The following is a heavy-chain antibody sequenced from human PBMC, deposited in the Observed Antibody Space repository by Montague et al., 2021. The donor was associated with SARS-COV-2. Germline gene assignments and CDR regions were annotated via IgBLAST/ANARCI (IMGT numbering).Heavy chain of an antibody. V-gene: IGHV4-59*01. CDR2: IYYSGST. CDR1: GGSISSYY. J-gene: IGHJ5*02. D-gene: IGHD2-15*01. Sequence: SETLSLTCTVSGGSISSYYWSWIRQPPGKGLEWIGYIYYSGSTNYNPSLKSRVTISVDTSKNQFSLKLSSVTAADTAVYYCAGGCSGGSCYPNPFSTWGQGTLVTVSS. CDR3: AGGCSGGSCYPNPFST.